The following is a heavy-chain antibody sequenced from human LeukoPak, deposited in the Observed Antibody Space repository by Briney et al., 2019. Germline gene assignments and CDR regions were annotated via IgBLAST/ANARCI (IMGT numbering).Heavy chain of an antibody. CDR3: ASSGYAAYYFDY. Sequence: SVKVSCKASGGTFSSYAISWVRQAPGQGLEWMGGIIPIFGTANYAQKFQGRVTITTDESTSTAYMELSSLRSEDTDVYYCASSGYAAYYFDYWGQGTLVTVSS. V-gene: IGHV1-69*05. CDR2: IIPIFGTA. D-gene: IGHD5-12*01. J-gene: IGHJ4*02. CDR1: GGTFSSYA.